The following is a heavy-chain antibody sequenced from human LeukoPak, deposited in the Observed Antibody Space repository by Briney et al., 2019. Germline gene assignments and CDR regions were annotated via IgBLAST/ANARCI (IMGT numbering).Heavy chain of an antibody. V-gene: IGHV3-30*04. CDR1: GFTFSSYA. CDR3: ARDVGYCSGGSCYPVFDY. CDR2: ISYDGSNK. Sequence: GRSLRLSCAASGFTFSSYAMHWVRQAPGKGLEWVAVISYDGSNKYYADSVKGRFTISRDNSKNTLYLQMNSLRAEDTAVYYCARDVGYCSGGSCYPVFDYWGQGTLVTVSS. D-gene: IGHD2-15*01. J-gene: IGHJ4*02.